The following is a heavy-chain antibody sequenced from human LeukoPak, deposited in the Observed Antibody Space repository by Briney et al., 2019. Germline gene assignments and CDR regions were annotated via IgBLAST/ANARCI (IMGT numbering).Heavy chain of an antibody. Sequence: SETLSLTCTVSGGSISSYYWSWIRQPPGKGLEWIGYIYYGGSTNYNPSLKSRVTISVDTSKNQFSLKLSSVTAADTAVYYCARVSPIRILDYWGQGTLVTVSS. J-gene: IGHJ4*02. V-gene: IGHV4-59*01. CDR2: IYYGGST. CDR3: ARVSPIRILDY. D-gene: IGHD2-21*01. CDR1: GGSISSYY.